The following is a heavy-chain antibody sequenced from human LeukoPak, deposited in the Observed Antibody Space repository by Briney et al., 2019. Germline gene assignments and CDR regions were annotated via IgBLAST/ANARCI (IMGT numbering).Heavy chain of an antibody. V-gene: IGHV4-59*01. Sequence: SETLSLTCTVSGGSISIYYWSWIRQPPGKGLEWIGYVYNSGSNDYNPSLKSRVTISVDTSKNQFSLKLSSVTAADTAVYYCARVEFGELYYFDYWGQGTLVTVSS. J-gene: IGHJ4*02. CDR3: ARVEFGELYYFDY. CDR2: VYNSGSN. D-gene: IGHD3-10*01. CDR1: GGSISIYY.